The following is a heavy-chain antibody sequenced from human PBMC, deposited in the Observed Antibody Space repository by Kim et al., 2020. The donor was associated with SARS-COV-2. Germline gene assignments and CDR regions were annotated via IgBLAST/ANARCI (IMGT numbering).Heavy chain of an antibody. J-gene: IGHJ4*02. CDR1: GYTFTSYA. CDR3: ARVVTRTGTTSPGY. V-gene: IGHV7-4-1*02. D-gene: IGHD1-1*01. Sequence: ASVKVSCKASGYTFTSYAMNWVRQAPGQGLEWMGWINTNTGNPTYAQGFTGRFVFSLDTSVSTAYLQISSLKAEDTAVYYCARVVTRTGTTSPGYWGQGTLVTVSS. CDR2: INTNTGNP.